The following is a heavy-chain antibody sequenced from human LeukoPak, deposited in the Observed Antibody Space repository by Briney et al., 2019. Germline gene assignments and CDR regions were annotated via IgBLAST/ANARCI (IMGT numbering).Heavy chain of an antibody. CDR1: GYSFTSYW. CDR3: ARGTTGWYGWFYP. V-gene: IGHV5-51*01. Sequence: GESLKISCKGSGYSFTSYWIGWVRQMPGKGLEWMGIIFPGDSDTRYSPSFQGQVTISADKSTSTAYLQWTSLKASDTAMYYCARGTTGWYGWFYPWGQGTLVTVSS. D-gene: IGHD6-19*01. J-gene: IGHJ5*02. CDR2: IFPGDSDT.